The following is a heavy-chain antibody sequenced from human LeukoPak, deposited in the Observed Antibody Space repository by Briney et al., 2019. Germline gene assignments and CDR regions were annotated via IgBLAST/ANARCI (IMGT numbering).Heavy chain of an antibody. J-gene: IGHJ6*03. CDR1: GYTFTSYG. CDR3: ARVSCSGGSCYSISYYYYYMDV. Sequence: ASVKVSCKASGYTFTSYGISWVRQAPGQGLEWMGWISAYNGNTNYAQKLQGRVTMTTDTSTSTAYMELRSLRSDDTAVYYCARVSCSGGSCYSISYYYYYMDVWGKGTTVTVSS. D-gene: IGHD2-15*01. V-gene: IGHV1-18*01. CDR2: ISAYNGNT.